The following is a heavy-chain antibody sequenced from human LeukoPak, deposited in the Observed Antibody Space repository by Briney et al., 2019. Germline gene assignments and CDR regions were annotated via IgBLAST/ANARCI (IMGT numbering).Heavy chain of an antibody. CDR1: GFTFSSYA. V-gene: IGHV3-23*01. D-gene: IGHD2-2*01. Sequence: PGRSPRLSCAASGFTFSSYAMSWVRQAPGKGLEWVSAISGSGGSTYYADSVKGRFTISRDNSKNTLYLQMNSLRAEDTAVYYCAKDDQVPAAINFDYWGQGTLVTVSS. CDR3: AKDDQVPAAINFDY. J-gene: IGHJ4*02. CDR2: ISGSGGST.